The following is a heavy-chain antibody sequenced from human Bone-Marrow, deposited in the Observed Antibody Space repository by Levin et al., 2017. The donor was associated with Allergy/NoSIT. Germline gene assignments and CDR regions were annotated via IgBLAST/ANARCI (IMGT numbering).Heavy chain of an antibody. J-gene: IGHJ4*02. V-gene: IGHV4-31*03. D-gene: IGHD5-24*01. CDR1: GGSINTGGFH. CDR3: AREDGYVFDY. CDR2: IYYSGNT. Sequence: SQTLSLTCSLSGGSINTGGFHWSWVRQRPGKGLEWIGYIYYSGNTYYNPSLQSRLSISIDTSKNQFSLRLTSVTAADTAVYYCAREDGYVFDYWGQGTLVTVSS.